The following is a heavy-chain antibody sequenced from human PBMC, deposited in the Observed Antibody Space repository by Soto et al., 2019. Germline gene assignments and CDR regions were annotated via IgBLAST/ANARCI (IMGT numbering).Heavy chain of an antibody. Sequence: EVQLLESGGGLVQPGGSLRLSCAASGFTFSSYAMSWVRQAPGKGLEWVSAISGSGGSTYYADSVKGRFTISRDNSKNTLYLQMNSLRAENTAVYYCAKSSNNWSSYWYFYLWGRGTLVTVSS. CDR3: AKSSNNWSSYWYFYL. V-gene: IGHV3-23*01. J-gene: IGHJ2*01. CDR1: GFTFSSYA. CDR2: ISGSGGST. D-gene: IGHD1-20*01.